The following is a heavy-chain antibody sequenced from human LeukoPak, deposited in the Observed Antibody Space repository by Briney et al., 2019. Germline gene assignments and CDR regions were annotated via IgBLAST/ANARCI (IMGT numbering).Heavy chain of an antibody. CDR2: IYTSGST. V-gene: IGHV4-4*07. CDR1: GASINNYY. J-gene: IGHJ3*02. Sequence: SETLSLTCTVSGASINNYYWSWIRQSAAKGLEWIGHIYTSGSTNYNPSLKSRVTMSVDTSKNQFSLKLSSVTAADTAVYYCAIGYSSSWYGGAFDIWGQGTMVTVSS. CDR3: AIGYSSSWYGGAFDI. D-gene: IGHD6-13*01.